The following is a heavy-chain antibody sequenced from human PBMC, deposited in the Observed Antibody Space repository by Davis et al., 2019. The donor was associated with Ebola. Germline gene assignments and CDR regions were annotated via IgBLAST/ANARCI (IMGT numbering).Heavy chain of an antibody. V-gene: IGHV1-8*01. Sequence: AASVKVSCKASGYTFTSYDINWVRQATGQGLEWMGWMNPNSGNTGYAQKFQGRVTMTRNTSISTAYMELSSLRSEDTAVYYCARDHCSSTSCPGDFDYWGQGTLVTVSS. CDR1: GYTFTSYD. CDR3: ARDHCSSTSCPGDFDY. CDR2: MNPNSGNT. J-gene: IGHJ4*02. D-gene: IGHD2-2*01.